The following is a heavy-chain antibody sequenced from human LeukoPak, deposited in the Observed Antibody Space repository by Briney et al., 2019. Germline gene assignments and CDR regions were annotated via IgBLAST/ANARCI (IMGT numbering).Heavy chain of an antibody. J-gene: IGHJ5*02. CDR3: ARVPISRSGGTYNWFDP. D-gene: IGHD2-15*01. Sequence: GASVKDSCKATGYTFINYAMPWVRQAPAKELDGMGGISVENGNTNFAQRLQGRLTMTRDKSTSTGYMELRSLRSDDTGVYYCARVPISRSGGTYNWFDPWGQGTLVTVSS. V-gene: IGHV1-18*01. CDR2: ISVENGNT. CDR1: GYTFINYA.